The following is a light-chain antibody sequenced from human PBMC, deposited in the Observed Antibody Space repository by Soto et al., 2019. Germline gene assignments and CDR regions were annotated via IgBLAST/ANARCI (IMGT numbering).Light chain of an antibody. CDR1: QDISNY. CDR3: QQYDNLPRT. Sequence: DIQMTQSPSSLSASVGDRVTITCQASQDISNYLNWYQQKPGKAPKLLIYDASNLETGVPSRFGGSGSGTDFTFTISSLQPEYIATYYCQQYDNLPRTFGQGTKLEIK. J-gene: IGKJ2*01. V-gene: IGKV1-33*01. CDR2: DAS.